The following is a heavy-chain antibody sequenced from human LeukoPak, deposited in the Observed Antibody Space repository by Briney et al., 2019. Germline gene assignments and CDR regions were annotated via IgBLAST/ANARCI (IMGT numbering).Heavy chain of an antibody. CDR3: ARARTGYLYGIDY. CDR2: INHSGST. Sequence: SETLSLTCTVSGGSISTYFWSWIRQPPGKGLEWIGEINHSGSTNYNPSLKSRVTISVDTSKNQFSLKLSSVTAADTAVYYCARARTGYLYGIDYWGRGTLVTVSS. J-gene: IGHJ4*02. V-gene: IGHV4-34*01. CDR1: GGSISTYF. D-gene: IGHD3/OR15-3a*01.